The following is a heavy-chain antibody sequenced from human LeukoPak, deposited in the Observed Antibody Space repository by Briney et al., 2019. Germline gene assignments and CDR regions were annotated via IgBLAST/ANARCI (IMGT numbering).Heavy chain of an antibody. CDR2: VYHNGNT. V-gene: IGHV4-38-2*02. CDR3: ARDPRSGN. J-gene: IGHJ4*02. CDR1: GYSISSDYY. D-gene: IGHD1-26*01. Sequence: SETLSLTCTVSGYSISSDYYWGWIRQPPGKGLEWIGSVYHNGNTYYNPSLKSRVTISVDTSKNQVSLKLNSVTAADTAVYYCARDPRSGNWGQGTLVTVPS.